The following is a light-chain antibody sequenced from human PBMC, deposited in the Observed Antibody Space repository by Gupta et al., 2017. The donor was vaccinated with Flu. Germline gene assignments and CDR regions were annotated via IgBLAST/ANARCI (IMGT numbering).Light chain of an antibody. J-gene: IGLJ2*01. CDR1: TSDVSAYDC. Sequence: TTSDVSAYDCVSWYQQVPGNAPRLIILEVIHRPSGVSSRFSGSRSGNTASLTISGLQPEYEGDYDCCSFTSTGSLLFGGGTKVTVL. V-gene: IGLV2-14*03. CDR3: CSFTSTGSLL. CDR2: EVI.